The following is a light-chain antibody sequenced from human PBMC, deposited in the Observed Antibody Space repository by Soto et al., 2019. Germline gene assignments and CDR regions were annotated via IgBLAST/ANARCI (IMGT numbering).Light chain of an antibody. CDR2: DAS. CDR3: QQSYTTPVYS. V-gene: IGKV1-39*01. Sequence: DIQMTQSPSILSAYVGDRVTITGRASQSIRSWLAWYQQKPGKATKLLIYDASSLESGVPSRFSGSGSGTDFTITISSLQPEDFATYFCQQSYTTPVYSFGQGT. CDR1: QSIRSW. J-gene: IGKJ2*01.